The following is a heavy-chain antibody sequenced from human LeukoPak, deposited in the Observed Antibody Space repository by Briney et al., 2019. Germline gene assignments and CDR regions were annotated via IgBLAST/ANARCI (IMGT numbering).Heavy chain of an antibody. CDR2: IKQDGSEK. Sequence: GGSLRLSCAASGFTFSSYWMSWVRQAPGKGLEWVASIKQDGSEKFYVDSVKGRFTISRDNAKNSLYLEMNSLRAEDTAVYFCARSPAVPGFVSVDYWGQGTLVTVSS. CDR3: ARSPAVPGFVSVDY. D-gene: IGHD6-19*01. CDR1: GFTFSSYW. V-gene: IGHV3-7*01. J-gene: IGHJ4*02.